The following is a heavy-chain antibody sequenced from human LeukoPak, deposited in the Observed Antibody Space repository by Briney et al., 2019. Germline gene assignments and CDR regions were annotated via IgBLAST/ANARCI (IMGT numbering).Heavy chain of an antibody. CDR1: GFTFSSYG. J-gene: IGHJ4*03. V-gene: IGHV3-30*18. Sequence: GGSLRLSCAASGFTFSSYGMHWVRQAPGKGLEWVAVISYDGSNKYYADSVKGRFTISRDNSKNTLYLQMNSLRAEDTAVYYCAKASLCSGGSCYIDYWGQGTLVTVPS. D-gene: IGHD2-15*01. CDR2: ISYDGSNK. CDR3: AKASLCSGGSCYIDY.